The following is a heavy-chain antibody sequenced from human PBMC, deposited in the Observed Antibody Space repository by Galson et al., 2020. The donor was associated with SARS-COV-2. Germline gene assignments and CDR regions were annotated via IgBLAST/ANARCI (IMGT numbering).Heavy chain of an antibody. V-gene: IGHV4-61*02. Sequence: SETLSLTCTVSGGSISSDAYHWSCMRQIRRLAGQRLEWIGRVFASRRSSANPPHDNRVNISEDTSRSQFFLKGNSVTAADTAVYFCARTYSYHDFAPAYFDRWGRGTLVTVAS. J-gene: IGHJ2*01. D-gene: IGHD3-3*01. CDR3: ARTYSYHDFAPAYFDR. CDR1: GGSISSDAYH. CDR2: VFASRRS.